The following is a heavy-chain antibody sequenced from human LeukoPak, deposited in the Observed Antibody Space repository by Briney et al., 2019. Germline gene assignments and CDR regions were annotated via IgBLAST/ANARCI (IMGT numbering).Heavy chain of an antibody. J-gene: IGHJ1*01. CDR1: GGSISSTNYY. Sequence: PSETLSLTCTVSGGSISSTNYYWGWIRQPPGKGLEWIGSIYYSGSTYYNPSLKSRLTISLDTSKNQFSLKLSSVTAADTAVYYCARETSGQGYFQYWGQGTLVTVSS. CDR3: ARETSGQGYFQY. D-gene: IGHD3-3*01. V-gene: IGHV4-39*07. CDR2: IYYSGST.